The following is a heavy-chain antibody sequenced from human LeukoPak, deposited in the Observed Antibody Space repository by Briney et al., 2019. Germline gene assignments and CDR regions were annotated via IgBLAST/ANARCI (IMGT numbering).Heavy chain of an antibody. CDR3: AKSIGGVVVVAADY. V-gene: IGHV3-23*01. J-gene: IGHJ4*02. CDR1: GFTFSTYA. D-gene: IGHD2-15*01. CDR2: ISGSGGST. Sequence: GGPLRLSCAASGFTFSTYAMTWVRQAPGKGLEWVSVISGSGGSTYYADSVKGRFTLSRDNSKNTLYLQMNSLRVEDTAVYYCAKSIGGVVVVAADYWGQGTLVTVSS.